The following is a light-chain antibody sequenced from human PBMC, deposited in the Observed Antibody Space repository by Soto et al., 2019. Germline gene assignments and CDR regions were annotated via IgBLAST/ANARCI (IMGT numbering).Light chain of an antibody. CDR1: QSVTGNY. V-gene: IGKV3-20*01. Sequence: EIVLTQSPGTLSLAPGERATLSCRASQSVTGNYLAWYQQKPGQSPRLLIYGTSRRVTGISDRFSGSGSGTDFTLTISRLEPEDFAVHYCQQYGSTPPITFGQGTRLEIK. CDR2: GTS. CDR3: QQYGSTPPIT. J-gene: IGKJ5*01.